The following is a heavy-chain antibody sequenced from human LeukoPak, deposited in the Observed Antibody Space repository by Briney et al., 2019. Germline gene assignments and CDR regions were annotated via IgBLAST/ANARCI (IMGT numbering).Heavy chain of an antibody. CDR3: AKDASWPPRSYFDY. D-gene: IGHD2-15*01. J-gene: IGHJ4*02. V-gene: IGHV3-23*01. CDR2: ISDSGIST. CDR1: GFTFGSHA. Sequence: GGSLRLSCAASGFTFGSHAVSWVRQAPRQGLEWVSGISDSGISTYYADSVKGWFTISRDNSKNMFFLQMNSLRAADTALYFCAKDASWPPRSYFDYWGQGVLVTVSS.